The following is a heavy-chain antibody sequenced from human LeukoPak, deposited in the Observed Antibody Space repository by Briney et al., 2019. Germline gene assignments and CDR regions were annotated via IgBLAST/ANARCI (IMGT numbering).Heavy chain of an antibody. Sequence: SAKVSCKASGGTFSSYAISWVRQAPGQGLEWMGGIIPIFGTANYAQKFQGRVTITADESTSTAYMELSSLRFEDTAVYYCARGIVVKPSANWFDPWGQGTPVTVSS. D-gene: IGHD2-2*01. CDR2: IIPIFGTA. CDR1: GGTFSSYA. V-gene: IGHV1-69*13. J-gene: IGHJ5*02. CDR3: ARGIVVKPSANWFDP.